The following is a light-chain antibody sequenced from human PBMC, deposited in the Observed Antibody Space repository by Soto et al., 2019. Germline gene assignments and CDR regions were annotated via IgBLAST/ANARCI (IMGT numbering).Light chain of an antibody. CDR3: LQYESYSWA. J-gene: IGKJ1*01. CDR1: RSISDW. CDR2: DAS. V-gene: IGKV1-5*01. Sequence: DIQMTQSPSTLSGSVGDRVTINCRASRSISDWLAWYQQKPGKVPKLLIFDASSLHSGVPSRFSGSGSGTEFTLTISSLQPDDFATYYCLQYESYSWAFGQGTKVDIK.